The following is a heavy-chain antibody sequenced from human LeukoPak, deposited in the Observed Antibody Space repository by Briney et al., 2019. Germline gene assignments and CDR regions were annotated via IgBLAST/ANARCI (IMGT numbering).Heavy chain of an antibody. Sequence: GGSLRLSCAASGFTFSTYWMHWARHAPGKGLVWVSRINSDGSISAYGDSVKGRFTISRDNARNTLYLQMNSLRAGDTAVYYCTPLAIVVVIRDRNYYGMDVWGQGTTVTVSS. D-gene: IGHD3-22*01. J-gene: IGHJ6*02. CDR3: TPLAIVVVIRDRNYYGMDV. V-gene: IGHV3-74*01. CDR2: INSDGSIS. CDR1: GFTFSTYW.